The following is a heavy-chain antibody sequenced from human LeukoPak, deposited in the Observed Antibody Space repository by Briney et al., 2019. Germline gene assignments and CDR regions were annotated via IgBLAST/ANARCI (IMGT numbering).Heavy chain of an antibody. CDR3: ARDPRYCSGGSCYLEYFQH. D-gene: IGHD2-15*01. V-gene: IGHV1-69*13. CDR2: IIPIFGTA. Sequence: ASVKVSCKASGGTFSSYAISWVRQAPGQGLEWMGGIIPIFGTANYAQKFQGRVPITADESTSTAYMELSSLRSEDTAVYYCARDPRYCSGGSCYLEYFQHWGQGTLVTVSS. J-gene: IGHJ1*01. CDR1: GGTFSSYA.